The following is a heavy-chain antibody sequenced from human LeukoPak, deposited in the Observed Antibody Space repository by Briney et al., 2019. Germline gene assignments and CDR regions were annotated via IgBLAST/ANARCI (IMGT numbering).Heavy chain of an antibody. V-gene: IGHV3-30*02. CDR3: AKAYYYDSSGYYPRY. CDR1: GFTFSSYG. Sequence: GGSLRLSCAASGFTFSSYGMHWVRQAPGKGLEWVAFIRYDGSNKYYADSVKGRFTISRDNSKNTLYLQMNSLRAEDTAVYYCAKAYYYDSSGYYPRYWGQGTLVTVSS. CDR2: IRYDGSNK. D-gene: IGHD3-22*01. J-gene: IGHJ4*02.